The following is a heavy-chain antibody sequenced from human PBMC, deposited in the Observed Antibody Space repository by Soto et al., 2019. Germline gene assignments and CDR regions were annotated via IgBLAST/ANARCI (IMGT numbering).Heavy chain of an antibody. V-gene: IGHV4-59*08. CDR2: IYYSGST. Sequence: PSETLSLTCTVSGGSISSYYWSWIRQPPGKGLEWIGYIYYSGSTNYNPSLKSRVTISVDTSKNQFSLKLSSVTAADTAVYYCARHVDYPYYYYYMDVWGKGTTVTVSS. J-gene: IGHJ6*03. CDR3: ARHVDYPYYYYYMDV. CDR1: GGSISSYY. D-gene: IGHD4-17*01.